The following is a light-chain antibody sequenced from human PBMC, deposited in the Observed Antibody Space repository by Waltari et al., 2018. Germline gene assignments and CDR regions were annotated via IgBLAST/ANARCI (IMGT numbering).Light chain of an antibody. J-gene: IGLJ2*01. CDR3: QSTDTSGTYVL. Sequence: SYELTQPPSVSVSPGQTARITCSADASPNQYAYCYQQGPGQAPVLVVYKDSGRPSGIPERFSGSRSGTTVTLTISGVQAEDEADYYCQSTDTSGTYVLFGGGTKLTVL. CDR2: KDS. V-gene: IGLV3-25*03. CDR1: ASPNQY.